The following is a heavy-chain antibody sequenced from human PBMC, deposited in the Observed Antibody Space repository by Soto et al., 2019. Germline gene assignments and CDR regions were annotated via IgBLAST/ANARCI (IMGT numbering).Heavy chain of an antibody. CDR2: IYYSGST. CDR1: GGPISSYY. CDR3: ARGSSGWPPRLDY. D-gene: IGHD6-19*01. Sequence: QVQLQESGPGLVKPSETLSLNCTVSGGPISSYYWSWIRQSPGKGLEWIGYIYYSGSTNYNPSLTMRAPXSXDXXNNQFSRELSSVTAADTAVYYCARGSSGWPPRLDYWGQGTLVTVSS. J-gene: IGHJ4*02. V-gene: IGHV4-59*01.